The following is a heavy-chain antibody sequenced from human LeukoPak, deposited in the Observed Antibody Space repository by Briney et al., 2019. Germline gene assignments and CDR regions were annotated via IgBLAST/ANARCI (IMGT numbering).Heavy chain of an antibody. Sequence: GGSLRLSCAASGFTFSSYAMSWVRQAPGKGLEWVSAISGSGGSTYYADSVKGRFTVSRDNSKNTLYLQMNSLRAEDTAVYYCAKIGSCSGGSCYGRSLAFDYWGQGTLVTVSS. J-gene: IGHJ4*02. V-gene: IGHV3-23*01. CDR2: ISGSGGST. CDR3: AKIGSCSGGSCYGRSLAFDY. D-gene: IGHD2-15*01. CDR1: GFTFSSYA.